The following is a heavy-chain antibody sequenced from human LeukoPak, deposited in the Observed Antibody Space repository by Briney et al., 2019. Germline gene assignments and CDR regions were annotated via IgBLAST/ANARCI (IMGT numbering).Heavy chain of an antibody. CDR2: INPNTAGT. Sequence: GASVKVSCKASGYTFTGNYIHWVRQAPGQGLEWMGWINPNTAGTNYAQKFQDWVTMTRDTSISTAYMDLNRLRSDDTAVYYCARGGVINAFDIWGQGTMVTVSS. CDR3: ARGGVINAFDI. D-gene: IGHD3-10*01. CDR1: GYTFTGNY. J-gene: IGHJ3*02. V-gene: IGHV1-2*04.